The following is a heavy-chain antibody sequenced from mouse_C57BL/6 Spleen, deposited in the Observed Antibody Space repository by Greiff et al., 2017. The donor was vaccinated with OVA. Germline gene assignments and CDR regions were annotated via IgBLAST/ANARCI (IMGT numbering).Heavy chain of an antibody. D-gene: IGHD1-1*01. Sequence: QVQLQQSGAELVMPGASVKLSCKASGYTFTSYWMHWVKQRPGQGLEWIGEIDPSDSYNNYNQKFKGKSTLTVDKSSSTAYMQLSSLTSEDSAVYYCARGYYYGSSYTSHAMDYWGQGTSVTVSS. CDR3: ARGYYYGSSYTSHAMDY. CDR2: IDPSDSYN. CDR1: GYTFTSYW. V-gene: IGHV1-69*01. J-gene: IGHJ4*01.